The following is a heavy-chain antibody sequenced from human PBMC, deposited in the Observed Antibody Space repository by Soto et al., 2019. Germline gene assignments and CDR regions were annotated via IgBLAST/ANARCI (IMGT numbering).Heavy chain of an antibody. V-gene: IGHV3-73*02. CDR3: SRDRSGIEGATPD. J-gene: IGHJ4*02. CDR2: IRTKANKYAT. CDR1: GFTFSDSA. Sequence: EVQLVESGGGLVHPGGSLKLSCSSSGFTFSDSAIHWVRQASGKGLEWVGRIRTKANKYATAYAESVKGRFTISREDSKNTAYLQTNSLETEDTAVYYCSRDRSGIEGATPDWGQGTLVTVSS. D-gene: IGHD1-26*01.